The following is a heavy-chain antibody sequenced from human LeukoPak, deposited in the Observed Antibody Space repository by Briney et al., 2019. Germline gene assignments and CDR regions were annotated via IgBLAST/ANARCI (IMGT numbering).Heavy chain of an antibody. D-gene: IGHD3-10*01. J-gene: IGHJ4*02. CDR3: ARGGVLRFGELLDY. V-gene: IGHV1-8*03. CDR1: GYTFTSYD. Sequence: GASVKVSCKASGYTFTSYDINWVRQATGQGLEWMGWMNPNSGNTGYAQKFQGRVTITRNTSISTAYMELSSLRSEDTAVYYCARGGVLRFGELLDYWGQGTLVTVSS. CDR2: MNPNSGNT.